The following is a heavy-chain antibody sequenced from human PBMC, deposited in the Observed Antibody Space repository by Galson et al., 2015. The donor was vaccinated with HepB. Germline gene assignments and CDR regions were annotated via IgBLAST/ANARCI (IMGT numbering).Heavy chain of an antibody. CDR1: GFTFSSYG. V-gene: IGHV3-30*18. Sequence: SLRLSCAASGFTFSSYGMHWVRQAPGKGLEWVAVISYDGSNKYYADSVKGRFTISRDNSKNTLYLQMNSLRAEDTAVYYCAKGVLEDYYMDVWGKGTTVTVSS. CDR3: AKGVLEDYYMDV. CDR2: ISYDGSNK. J-gene: IGHJ6*03. D-gene: IGHD1-1*01.